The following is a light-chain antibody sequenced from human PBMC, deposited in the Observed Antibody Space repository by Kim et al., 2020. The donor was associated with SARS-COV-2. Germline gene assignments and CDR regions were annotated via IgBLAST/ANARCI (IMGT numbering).Light chain of an antibody. CDR2: DKN. Sequence: GHTVRITCQADSPTNYYASWYQHMPGQAPVLVAYDKNSRPSGLRDRFSGSRSGNTATLSISGSLAEDDADYYCNSRDNRPQRYVFGTGTKVTVL. CDR3: NSRDNRPQRYV. V-gene: IGLV3-19*01. J-gene: IGLJ1*01. CDR1: SPTNYY.